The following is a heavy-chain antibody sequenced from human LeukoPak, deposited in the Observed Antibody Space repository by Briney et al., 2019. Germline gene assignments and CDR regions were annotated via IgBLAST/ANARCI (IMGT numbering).Heavy chain of an antibody. CDR1: GFTFSTYS. CDR3: ARDPYSGSYGDYYYYYMDL. D-gene: IGHD1-26*01. CDR2: ISTSSSYI. Sequence: PGGSLRLSCAASGFTFSTYSMNWVRQAPGKGLEWVSFISTSSSYIYYADSVKGRFTISRDNAKNSLYLQMNSLRAEDTAVYYCARDPYSGSYGDYYYYYMDLWGQGTTVTISS. V-gene: IGHV3-21*01. J-gene: IGHJ6*03.